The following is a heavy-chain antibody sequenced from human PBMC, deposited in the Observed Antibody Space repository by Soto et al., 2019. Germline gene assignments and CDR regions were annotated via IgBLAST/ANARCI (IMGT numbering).Heavy chain of an antibody. Sequence: QVQLQQWGAGLLKPSETLSLTCAVYGGSFSGYYWSWIRQPPGRGLEWIGEINASGSTNYNPSLKSRATTSVDTSKNQLSLKLSSVTATDTALYYCAREHGSGSYTAYYYYYGMDVWGQGTTVTVSS. V-gene: IGHV4-34*02. J-gene: IGHJ6*02. CDR3: AREHGSGSYTAYYYYYGMDV. D-gene: IGHD3-10*01. CDR1: GGSFSGYY. CDR2: INASGST.